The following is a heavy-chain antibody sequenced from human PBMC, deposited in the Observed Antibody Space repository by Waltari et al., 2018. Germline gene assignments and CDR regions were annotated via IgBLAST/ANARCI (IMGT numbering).Heavy chain of an antibody. D-gene: IGHD4-4*01. CDR1: GYTFTGHY. Sequence: QGQVMLSAAELKKPGASLKAYCTASGYTFTGHYMHWVRQAPGQGLEWMGRINPNSGGTNYAQKFQDRVTMTRDTSISTAYRELSRLRSDDTAVYYCARDQRSNIWGQGTMVTVSS. CDR2: INPNSGGT. CDR3: ARDQRSNI. J-gene: IGHJ3*02. V-gene: IGHV1-2*06.